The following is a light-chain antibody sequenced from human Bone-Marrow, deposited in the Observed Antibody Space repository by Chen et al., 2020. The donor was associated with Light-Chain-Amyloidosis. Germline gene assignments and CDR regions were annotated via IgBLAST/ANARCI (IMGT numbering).Light chain of an antibody. Sequence: DIQMTQSPSSLSASVGDTVTITCRATQGIGNDLGWYQQKPGKAPKRLIYSGSSLQSGVPARFTGSGSGTEFTLTISSLQTEDSSTYYCLQHNSYPWTFGQGTKVAIK. CDR3: LQHNSYPWT. CDR2: SGS. CDR1: QGIGND. J-gene: IGKJ1*01. V-gene: IGKV1-17*01.